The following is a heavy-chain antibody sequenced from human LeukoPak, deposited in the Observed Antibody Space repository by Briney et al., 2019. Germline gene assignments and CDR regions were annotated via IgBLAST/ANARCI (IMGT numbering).Heavy chain of an antibody. Sequence: SETLSLTCTVSGGSISSYYWSWIRQPPGKGLEWIGYIYYSGSTNYNPSLKSQVTISVDTSKNQFSLKLSSVTAADTAVYYCARRGRPNNWFDPWGQGTLVTVSS. D-gene: IGHD2-15*01. CDR1: GGSISSYY. CDR3: ARRGRPNNWFDP. J-gene: IGHJ5*02. V-gene: IGHV4-59*08. CDR2: IYYSGST.